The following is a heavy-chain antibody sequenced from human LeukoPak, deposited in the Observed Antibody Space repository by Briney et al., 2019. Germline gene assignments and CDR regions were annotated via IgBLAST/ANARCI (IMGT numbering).Heavy chain of an antibody. CDR2: IKEDGTDK. CDR1: GFTFSTYW. CDR3: ARDTYRFFDL. Sequence: PGGSLRLSCAASGFTFSTYWMGWVRQAPGKGLEWVADIKEDGTDKYSVDSVKGRFIISRDNAKNSLYLQMNSLRAEDTAVYYCARDTYRFFDLWGRGTLVTVSS. J-gene: IGHJ2*01. V-gene: IGHV3-7*01.